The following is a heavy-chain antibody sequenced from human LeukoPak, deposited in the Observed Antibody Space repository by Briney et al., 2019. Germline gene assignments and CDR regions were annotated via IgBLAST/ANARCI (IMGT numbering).Heavy chain of an antibody. D-gene: IGHD2-8*01. V-gene: IGHV3-21*01. CDR3: ARDYCANGVCPFFYYYYYMDV. J-gene: IGHJ6*03. CDR1: GFTFNDFS. Sequence: GSLRLSCAASGFTFNDFSVNWVRQAPGKGLEWVSSISSSIPFRYYADSVKGRFTISRDNAKNSVYLQMNSLTAEDTAVYYCARDYCANGVCPFFYYYYYMDVWGKGTTVTVSS. CDR2: ISSSIPFR.